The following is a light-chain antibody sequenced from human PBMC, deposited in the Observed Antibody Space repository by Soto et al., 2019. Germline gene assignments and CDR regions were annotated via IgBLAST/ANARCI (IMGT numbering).Light chain of an antibody. CDR1: QSVGSW. J-gene: IGKJ4*01. CDR3: QEYANFSLT. CDR2: DAS. Sequence: DIQMTQSPSTLSASVGDRVTISCRASQSVGSWLVWYQQKPGKAPKFLIYDASTLESVVPSRFSGSGAGAEFTLTICRLQADDFATYFCQEYANFSLTFGGGTKVEI. V-gene: IGKV1-5*01.